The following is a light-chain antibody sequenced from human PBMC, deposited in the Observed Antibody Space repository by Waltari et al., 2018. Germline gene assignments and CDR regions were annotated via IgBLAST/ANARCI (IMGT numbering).Light chain of an antibody. Sequence: QSALTQPRSVSGSPGQSVTISCTGTSSDVGGYNYVSWYQQHPGKAPKPMIYDVNKRPSGVPERFSGSKSGNTASLTISGLQAEDEADYHCCSYAGSYTYVVFGGGTKLTVL. CDR3: CSYAGSYTYVV. CDR1: SSDVGGYNY. V-gene: IGLV2-11*01. CDR2: DVN. J-gene: IGLJ2*01.